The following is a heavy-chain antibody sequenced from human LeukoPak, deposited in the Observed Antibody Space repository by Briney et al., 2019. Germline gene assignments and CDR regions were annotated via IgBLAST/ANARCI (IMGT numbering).Heavy chain of an antibody. V-gene: IGHV4-61*08. CDR2: MYYSGSS. CDR1: GASIGSGDYY. D-gene: IGHD4-17*01. Sequence: SETLSLTCPVSGASIGSGDYYWSSIRLPPGEGMGWIVFMYYSGSSNSTPTLKSRVTISVDTSKNQFSLKLSSVTAADTAVYYCARGVEESHDYGDYGHKWGQGTLVTVSS. J-gene: IGHJ4*02. CDR3: ARGVEESHDYGDYGHK.